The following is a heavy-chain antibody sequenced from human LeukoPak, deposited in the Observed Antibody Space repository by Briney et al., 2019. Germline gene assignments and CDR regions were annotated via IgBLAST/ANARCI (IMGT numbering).Heavy chain of an antibody. CDR3: ARKARQLLVLFKTDWFDP. Sequence: PSETLSLTCAVYGGSFSGYYWSWIRQPPGKGLEWIGEINHSGSTNYNPSLKSRVTISVDTSKNQFSLKLSSVTAADTAVYYCARKARQLLVLFKTDWFDPWGQGTLVTVSS. J-gene: IGHJ5*02. CDR1: GGSFSGYY. V-gene: IGHV4-34*01. CDR2: INHSGST. D-gene: IGHD6-13*01.